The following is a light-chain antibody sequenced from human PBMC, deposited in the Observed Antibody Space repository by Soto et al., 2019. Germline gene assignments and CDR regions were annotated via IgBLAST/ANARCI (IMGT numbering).Light chain of an antibody. CDR2: AAS. J-gene: IGKJ1*01. V-gene: IGKV1-39*01. CDR3: QQYMSYS. Sequence: DIQISHSPSSLSASVGARVTITCRASQSISSYLNWYQQKPGKAPKLLIYAASSLQSGVPSRFSGSGSGTEFTLTISSLQPDDFATYYCQQYMSYSFGQGTKVDIK. CDR1: QSISSY.